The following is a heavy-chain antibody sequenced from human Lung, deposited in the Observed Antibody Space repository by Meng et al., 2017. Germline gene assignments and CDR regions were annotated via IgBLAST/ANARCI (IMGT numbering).Heavy chain of an antibody. D-gene: IGHD4-11*01. V-gene: IGHV4-34*01. Sequence: QGPLQEWGAGLLKPSESLSRTGVVSGGSLSDYYWSWIRQPPGKGLEWIGEINHSGSTNYNPSLESRATISVDTSQNNLSLKLSSVTAADSAVYYCARGPTTMAHDFDYWGQGPLVTVSS. CDR2: INHSGST. CDR1: GGSLSDYY. J-gene: IGHJ4*02. CDR3: ARGPTTMAHDFDY.